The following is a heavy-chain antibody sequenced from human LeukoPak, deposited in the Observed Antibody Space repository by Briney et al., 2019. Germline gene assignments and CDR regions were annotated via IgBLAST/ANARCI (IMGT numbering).Heavy chain of an antibody. CDR1: GGSISSSNYF. J-gene: IGHJ6*02. CDR2: IYYSGST. V-gene: IGHV4-39*01. D-gene: IGHD6-25*01. CDR3: ARQLYSSATV. Sequence: SETLSLTCTVSGGSISSSNYFWGWIRQPPGKGLEWIGNIYYSGSTYYNPSFTSRVTISVDTSKNQFSLQLSSVTVADTAVYYCARQLYSSATVWGQGTTVTVSS.